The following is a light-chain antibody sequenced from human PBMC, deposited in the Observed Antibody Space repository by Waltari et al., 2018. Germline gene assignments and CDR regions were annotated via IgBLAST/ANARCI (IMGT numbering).Light chain of an antibody. Sequence: EIVLTQSPGTLSLSPGERATLSCRASQSVSRSLAWYPQKPGQAPRLLIYCAASRATGVPDRCSGSGSGTDFSLTISRLEPEDFAVYYCQHYVRLPVSFGQGTKVEIK. J-gene: IGKJ1*01. CDR1: QSVSRS. CDR3: QHYVRLPVS. CDR2: CAA. V-gene: IGKV3-20*01.